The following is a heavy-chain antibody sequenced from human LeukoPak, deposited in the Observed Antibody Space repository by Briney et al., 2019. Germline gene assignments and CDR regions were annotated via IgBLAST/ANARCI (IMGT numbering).Heavy chain of an antibody. J-gene: IGHJ4*02. Sequence: GGSLRLSCAASAFTFSSHAMSWVRRAPGKGLEWVSAISADGGSTDYADSVKGRFTISRDNSKNTLYLHMNSLRAEDTAVYFCAYYDSSGYYYGRLRYWGQGTPVTVSP. D-gene: IGHD3-22*01. V-gene: IGHV3-23*01. CDR3: AYYDSSGYYYGRLRY. CDR1: AFTFSSHA. CDR2: ISADGGST.